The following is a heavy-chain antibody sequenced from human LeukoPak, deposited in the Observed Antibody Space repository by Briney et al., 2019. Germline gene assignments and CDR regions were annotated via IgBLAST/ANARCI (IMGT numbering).Heavy chain of an antibody. Sequence: ASVKVSCKASGYTFTTFGISWVRQAPGQGLEWMGLISAYNGNTNYAQKLQGRVTMTTDTSTSTAYMELRSLRSDDTAVYYCAREYCSRTSCYGVDYWGQGTLVTVSS. V-gene: IGHV1-18*01. CDR2: ISAYNGNT. D-gene: IGHD2-2*01. J-gene: IGHJ4*02. CDR3: AREYCSRTSCYGVDY. CDR1: GYTFTTFG.